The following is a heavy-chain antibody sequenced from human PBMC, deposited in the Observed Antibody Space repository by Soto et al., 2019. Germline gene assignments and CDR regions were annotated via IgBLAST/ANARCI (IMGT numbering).Heavy chain of an antibody. J-gene: IGHJ6*02. CDR2: IIPIFGKA. CDR1: GCTFSSYA. V-gene: IGHV1-69*01. CDR3: ARGGGSWVQPCYCCGIDV. Sequence: QVQLVQSGAEVKKPGDSVKVSCKASGCTFSSYAISWVRQAPGQGLEWMGGIIPIFGKANYAQKFQGRLTITADESTRTGFMERRSLRPVDTGVYYCARGGGSWVQPCYCCGIDVWGQGTTVTV. D-gene: IGHD1-26*01.